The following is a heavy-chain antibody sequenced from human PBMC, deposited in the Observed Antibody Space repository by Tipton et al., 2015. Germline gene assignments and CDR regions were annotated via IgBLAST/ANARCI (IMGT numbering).Heavy chain of an antibody. CDR1: GGSISSYY. J-gene: IGHJ4*02. D-gene: IGHD4-23*01. CDR2: IDYSGTK. V-gene: IGHV4-59*07. Sequence: TLSLTCTVSGGSISSYYWSWIRQPPGEGLEWIGNIDYSGTKNYNPSLKSRVTISVDTSKTQFPLKMSSVTASDTAVYYCARARGRHGGLFDSWGQGILVTVSS. CDR3: ARARGRHGGLFDS.